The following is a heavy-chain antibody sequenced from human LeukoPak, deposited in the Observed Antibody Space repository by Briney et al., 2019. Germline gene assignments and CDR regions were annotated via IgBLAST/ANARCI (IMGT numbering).Heavy chain of an antibody. V-gene: IGHV1-69*11. J-gene: IGHJ4*02. D-gene: IGHD6-13*01. Sequence: GASVKVSCKASGGTFISYAISWVRQAPGQGLEWMGWIIPILGSANYAQSFQGRVTVTADESTSTAYMELSSLRSEDTAVYYCATSSRTYSSTDYWGQGTLVTVSS. CDR2: IIPILGSA. CDR1: GGTFISYA. CDR3: ATSSRTYSSTDY.